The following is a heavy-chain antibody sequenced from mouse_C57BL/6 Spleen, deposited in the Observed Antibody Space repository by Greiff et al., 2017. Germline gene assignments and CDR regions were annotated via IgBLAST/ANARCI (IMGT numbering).Heavy chain of an antibody. D-gene: IGHD1-1*01. Sequence: QVHVKQPGAELVRPGSSVKLSCKASGYTFTSYWMHWVKQRPIQGLEWIGNIDPSDSETHYNQKFKDKATLTVDKSSSTAYMQLSSLTSEDSAVYYCARSFRSSPFDYWGQGTTLTVSS. CDR3: ARSFRSSPFDY. V-gene: IGHV1-52*01. CDR2: IDPSDSET. J-gene: IGHJ2*01. CDR1: GYTFTSYW.